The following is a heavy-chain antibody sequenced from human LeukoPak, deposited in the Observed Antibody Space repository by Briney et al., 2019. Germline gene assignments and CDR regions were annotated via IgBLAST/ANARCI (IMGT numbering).Heavy chain of an antibody. D-gene: IGHD1-1*01. CDR2: IYTSGST. CDR3: ARDGSTQFDY. CDR1: GGSISSGSYY. V-gene: IGHV4-61*02. J-gene: IGHJ4*02. Sequence: SETLSLTCTVSGGSISSGSYYWSWIRQPAGKGLEWIGRIYTSGSTNYNPSLKSRVTISVDTSKKQFSLKLSSVTAADTAVYYCARDGSTQFDYWGQGTLVTVSS.